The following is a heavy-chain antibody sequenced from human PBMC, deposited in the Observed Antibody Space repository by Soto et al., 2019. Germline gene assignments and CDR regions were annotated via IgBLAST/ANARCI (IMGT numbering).Heavy chain of an antibody. Sequence: PSETLSLTCAVSGGSISSGGYSWSWIRQPPGKGLEWIGYIYHSGSTYYNPSLKSRVTISVDRSKNQFSLKLSSVTAADTAVYYCARAGGTTTMVRGVTGFDYWGQGTLVTV. CDR2: IYHSGST. J-gene: IGHJ4*02. CDR1: GGSISSGGYS. D-gene: IGHD3-10*01. V-gene: IGHV4-30-2*01. CDR3: ARAGGTTTMVRGVTGFDY.